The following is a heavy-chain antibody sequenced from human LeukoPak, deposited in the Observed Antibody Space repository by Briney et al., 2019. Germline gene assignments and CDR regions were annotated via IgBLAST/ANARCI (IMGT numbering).Heavy chain of an antibody. J-gene: IGHJ4*02. CDR3: AKEGLIDEYNSGCFDY. CDR1: GFIFDDYA. V-gene: IGHV3-43D*03. CDR2: ITWDGDST. D-gene: IGHD5-12*01. Sequence: PGGSLRLSCAASGFIFDDYAMHWVRQPPGKGLEWVSLITWDGDSTYYADSVKGRFTISRDNSRDPLSLQMNGLRAEDTAFYFCAKEGLIDEYNSGCFDYWGLGTLVTVSS.